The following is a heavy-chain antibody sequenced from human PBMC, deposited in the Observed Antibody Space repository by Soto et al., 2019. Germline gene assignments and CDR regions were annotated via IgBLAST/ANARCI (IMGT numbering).Heavy chain of an antibody. D-gene: IGHD6-13*01. Sequence: PGGSLRLSCEASGFSLSSYSMNWVRQAPGKGLEWVSYISSSSITIYYADSVKGRFTISRDNAKNSLYLQMNSLRDDDTALYFCARTGYSSTWYSGSRPSDYWGQGTLVTVSS. CDR3: ARTGYSSTWYSGSRPSDY. CDR2: ISSSSITI. J-gene: IGHJ4*02. CDR1: GFSLSSYS. V-gene: IGHV3-48*02.